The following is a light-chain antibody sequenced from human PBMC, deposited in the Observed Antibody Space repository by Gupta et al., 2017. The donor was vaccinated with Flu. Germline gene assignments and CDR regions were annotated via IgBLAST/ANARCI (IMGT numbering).Light chain of an antibody. V-gene: IGKV3-11*01. J-gene: IGKJ3*01. CDR2: DAS. Sequence: ATLSLSPGERATLSCRASQSVSSYLAWYQQKPGQAPRLLIYDASKRAIGVPARFSGSGSGTDFTLTISSLEPEDVAVYYCQHRSNWPPLTFGPGTKVDIK. CDR3: QHRSNWPPLT. CDR1: QSVSSY.